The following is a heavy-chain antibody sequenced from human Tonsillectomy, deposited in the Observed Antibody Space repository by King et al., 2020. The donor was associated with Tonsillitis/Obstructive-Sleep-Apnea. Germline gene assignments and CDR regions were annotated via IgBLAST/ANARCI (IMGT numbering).Heavy chain of an antibody. D-gene: IGHD2-2*02. CDR1: GFTFSSYA. V-gene: IGHV3-23*04. Sequence: VQLVESGGGLVQPGGSLRLSCAASGFTFSSYAMSWVRQAPGKGLEWVSSLSDSGSDTYYADSVRGRFTISRHNSKNTLYLQMNSLRAEDTAISYCAKGDCRSTSCYTFFDYWGQGTLVTVSS. J-gene: IGHJ4*02. CDR2: LSDSGSDT. CDR3: AKGDCRSTSCYTFFDY.